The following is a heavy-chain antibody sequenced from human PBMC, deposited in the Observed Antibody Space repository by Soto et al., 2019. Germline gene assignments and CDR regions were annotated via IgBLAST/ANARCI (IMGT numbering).Heavy chain of an antibody. CDR2: INHSGST. J-gene: IGHJ1*01. D-gene: IGHD6-6*01. Sequence: QVQLQQWGAGLLKPSETLSLTCAVYGGSFSGYYWSWIRQPPGRGLEWIGEINHSGSTYYNPSLTSRVTMSVDTSTNHFSLKLTSVTAADAAVYYCARGGIAARLQHWCQGTLVTVSS. CDR1: GGSFSGYY. V-gene: IGHV4-34*01. CDR3: ARGGIAARLQH.